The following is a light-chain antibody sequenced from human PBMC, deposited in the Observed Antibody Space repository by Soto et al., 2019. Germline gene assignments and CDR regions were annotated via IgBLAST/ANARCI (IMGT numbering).Light chain of an antibody. Sequence: QSALTQPASVSGSPGQSITLSCTATSSDGADYKDVSWYQQHPGNAPKLMIYEVTYRPSGVSNRVSGSKSGNTASLTISGLQAEDEAEYYCSSYTTSSTVFGTGTKLTVL. V-gene: IGLV2-14*01. CDR2: EVT. CDR3: SSYTTSSTV. CDR1: SSDGADYKD. J-gene: IGLJ1*01.